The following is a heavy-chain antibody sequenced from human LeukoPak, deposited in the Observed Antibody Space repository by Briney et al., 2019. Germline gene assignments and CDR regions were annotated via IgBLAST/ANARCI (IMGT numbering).Heavy chain of an antibody. J-gene: IGHJ5*02. V-gene: IGHV4-34*01. CDR1: GGSFSDYY. D-gene: IGHD2-15*01. CDR3: ARAVIVVAAATQRNWFDP. CDR2: VNHSRNT. Sequence: PSETLSLTCAVYGGSFSDYYWSWIRQPPGKGLEWIGEVNHSRNTNHNPSLKSRVTISVDTSKNQFSLKLSSVTAADTAVYYCARAVIVVAAATQRNWFDPWGQGTLVTVSS.